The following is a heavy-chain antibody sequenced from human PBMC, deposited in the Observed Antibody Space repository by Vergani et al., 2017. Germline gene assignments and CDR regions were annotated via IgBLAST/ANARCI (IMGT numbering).Heavy chain of an antibody. Sequence: QVQLQESGPGLVKPSETLSLTCTVSGGSVSSGSYYWSWIRQPPGKGLEWIGYIYYSGSTNYNPSLKSRVTISVDTSKNQFSLKLSSVTAADTAVYYCARTKPQTDIPATERVRDAFDIWGQGTMVTVSS. CDR1: GGSVSSGSYY. CDR3: ARTKPQTDIPATERVRDAFDI. J-gene: IGHJ3*02. D-gene: IGHD2-2*01. V-gene: IGHV4-61*01. CDR2: IYYSGST.